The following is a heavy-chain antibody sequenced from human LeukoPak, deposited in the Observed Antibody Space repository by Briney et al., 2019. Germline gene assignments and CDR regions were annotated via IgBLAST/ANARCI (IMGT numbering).Heavy chain of an antibody. V-gene: IGHV3-30*18. CDR1: GFNFSIYG. CDR3: AKSSLTGPGDYYGMDV. CDR2: ISFDGSNK. J-gene: IGHJ6*02. Sequence: TGGSLGLSCAASGFNFSIYGMHWVRQAPGKGLEWVAVISFDGSNKYYADSVKGRFTISRDNSKNTLYLQMNSLKPEDTAVYYCAKSSLTGPGDYYGMDVWGQGTPVTVSS. D-gene: IGHD2-8*02.